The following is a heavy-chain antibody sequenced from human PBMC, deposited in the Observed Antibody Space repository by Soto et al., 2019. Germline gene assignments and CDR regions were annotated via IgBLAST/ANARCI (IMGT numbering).Heavy chain of an antibody. J-gene: IGHJ6*02. CDR2: MYYTGVT. V-gene: IGHV4-61*01. CDR3: ARGGEPLGYYGLDV. Sequence: SETLSLTCSVSGGSVRSGNHFWNWIRQPPGRGLEWLGYMYYTGVTNYNPSLKSRVSMSVDTSKDQFSLNLTSLTAADTAVYYCARGGEPLGYYGLDVWGQGTTVTVS. CDR1: GGSVRSGNHF.